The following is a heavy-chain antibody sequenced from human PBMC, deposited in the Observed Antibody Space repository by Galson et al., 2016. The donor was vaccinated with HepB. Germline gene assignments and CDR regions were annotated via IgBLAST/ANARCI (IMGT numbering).Heavy chain of an antibody. CDR3: ARRVVREVTNWYFDL. CDR2: MYYSGST. V-gene: IGHV4-39*01. Sequence: SETLSLTCTVSGGSISSSYYYWGRIRQPPGKRLEWIASMYYSGSTYYNPSLKSRVTISVDTSKNQLSLQLRSVTAADTAVYYCARRVVREVTNWYFDLWGRGTLVTVSS. CDR1: GGSISSSYYY. D-gene: IGHD3-10*01. J-gene: IGHJ2*01.